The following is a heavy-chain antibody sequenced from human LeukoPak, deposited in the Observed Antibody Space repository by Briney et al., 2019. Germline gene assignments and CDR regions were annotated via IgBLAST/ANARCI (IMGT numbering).Heavy chain of an antibody. V-gene: IGHV3-7*04. Sequence: GGSLRLSCAASGFTFSNYAMSWVRQPPGKGLEWVANIKQDGSKKSYVDSVKGRFTISRDNAKNSLYLQMNSLRAEDTAIYYCTRVGYIDEGIDYWGQGTLVTVSS. CDR1: GFTFSNYA. J-gene: IGHJ4*02. D-gene: IGHD5-24*01. CDR3: TRVGYIDEGIDY. CDR2: IKQDGSKK.